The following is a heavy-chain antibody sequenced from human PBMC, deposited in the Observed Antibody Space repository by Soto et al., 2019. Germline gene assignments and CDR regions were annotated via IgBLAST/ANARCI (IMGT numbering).Heavy chain of an antibody. CDR1: GGSFSGYY. CDR3: ARGPPRLVQPTGAFDY. D-gene: IGHD3-10*01. CDR2: INHNGST. V-gene: IGHV4-34*01. Sequence: KASETLSLTSAVYGGSFSGYYWSWIRRPPGKGLEWIGEINHNGSTNYNPSLKSRVTISVDTSKNQFSLKLSSVPAADTAVYYCARGPPRLVQPTGAFDYWRQRTLVTVSS. J-gene: IGHJ4*02.